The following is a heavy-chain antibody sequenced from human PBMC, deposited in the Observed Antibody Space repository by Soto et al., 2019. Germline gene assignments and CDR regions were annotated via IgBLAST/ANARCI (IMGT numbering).Heavy chain of an antibody. CDR2: ISSSSSYT. CDR1: GLTFSDYY. Sequence: GGSLRLSCAASGLTFSDYYMSWIRQAPGKGLEWVSYISSSSSYTNYADSVKGRFTISRDNAKNSLYLQMNSLRAEDTAVYYCARRGLTHYYGSGSYRFLDYYGMDVWGQGTTVTVSS. V-gene: IGHV3-11*06. D-gene: IGHD3-10*01. CDR3: ARRGLTHYYGSGSYRFLDYYGMDV. J-gene: IGHJ6*02.